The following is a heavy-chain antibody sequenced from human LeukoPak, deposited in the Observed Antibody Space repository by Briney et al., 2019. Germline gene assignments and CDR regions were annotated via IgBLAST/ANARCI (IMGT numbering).Heavy chain of an antibody. V-gene: IGHV3-21*01. CDR1: GFTFSSYS. CDR3: ARGASLMPYFDY. J-gene: IGHJ4*02. Sequence: GGSLRLSCAASGFTFSSYSMNWVRQAPGKGLEWVSSISSSSSYIYYADSVKGRFTISRDNAKNSLYLQMNSLRAEDTAVYYCARGASLMPYFDYWGQGTLVTVSS. D-gene: IGHD3-16*02. CDR2: ISSSSSYI.